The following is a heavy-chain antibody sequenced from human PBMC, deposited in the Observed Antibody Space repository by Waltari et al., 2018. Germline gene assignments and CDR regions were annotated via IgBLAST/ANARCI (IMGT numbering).Heavy chain of an antibody. V-gene: IGHV4-38-2*02. J-gene: IGHJ6*03. CDR2: ISQSGRT. CDR3: ARGWGGGDYYYYYINV. Sequence: QVQLQESGPGLVKPSETLSLSCIVSGYSITSGYYWGWIRQPPGKGLEWIGSISQSGRTRYNPSLRSRVTISIDTSKNHFSLKLSSVTAADTAVYYCARGWGGGDYYYYYINVWGKGTTVTISS. CDR1: GYSITSGYY. D-gene: IGHD2-21*01.